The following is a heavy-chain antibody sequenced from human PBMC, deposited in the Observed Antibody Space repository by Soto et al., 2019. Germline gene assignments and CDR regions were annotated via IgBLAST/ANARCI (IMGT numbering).Heavy chain of an antibody. CDR1: GDTFTNYA. J-gene: IGHJ3*02. CDR3: ARKAESYGFDI. Sequence: QVQLVQSGAEVQKPGSSVKVSCKASGDTFTNYAINWVRQAPGQGLEWMGGFIPIFDAANYAQNFRGRVTITADESTSTAYMELSGLRSEDTAMYYCARKAESYGFDIWGQGTLVTVSS. V-gene: IGHV1-69*01. CDR2: FIPIFDAA. D-gene: IGHD3-10*01.